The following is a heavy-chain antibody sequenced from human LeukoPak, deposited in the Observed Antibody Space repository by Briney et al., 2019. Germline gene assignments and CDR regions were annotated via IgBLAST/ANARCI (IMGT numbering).Heavy chain of an antibody. CDR1: GFTFSSYA. CDR2: ISSNGGST. V-gene: IGHV3-64*01. CDR3: AKGQLYYDILTGSYDDAFDI. Sequence: GGSLRLSCAASGFTFSSYAMHWVRQAPGKGLEYVSAISSNGGSTYYANSVKGRFTISRDNSKNTLYLQMNSLRAEDTAVYYCAKGQLYYDILTGSYDDAFDIWGQGTMVTVSS. J-gene: IGHJ3*02. D-gene: IGHD3-9*01.